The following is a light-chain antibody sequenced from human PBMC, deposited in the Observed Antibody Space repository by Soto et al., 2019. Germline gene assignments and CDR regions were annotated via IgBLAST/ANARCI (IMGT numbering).Light chain of an antibody. J-gene: IGKJ4*01. V-gene: IGKV1-5*01. CDR1: QSISSW. Sequence: DIQMTQSPSTLSASVGDRVTITCRASQSISSWLAWYQQKPGKAPKLLIYDASSLESGVPSRFSGSGSGTECALTLGSLQHDDFATYYCQQYNSYSLLTFGGGTKVEIK. CDR2: DAS. CDR3: QQYNSYSLLT.